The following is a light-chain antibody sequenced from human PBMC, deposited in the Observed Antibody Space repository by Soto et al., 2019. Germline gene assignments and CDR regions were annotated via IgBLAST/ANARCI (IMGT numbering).Light chain of an antibody. J-gene: IGLJ1*01. CDR1: RRDVGGYNY. CDR3: SSYTSSSTYV. V-gene: IGLV2-14*03. CDR2: DVR. Sequence: QPASLSWAPGQSVTLSRPGTRRDVGGYNYVSWHQQHPGKAPKLMIYDVRNRPSGVSNRFPGSKSGNTASLTISGLQAEDEADYYCSSYTSSSTYVFGTGTKVTVL.